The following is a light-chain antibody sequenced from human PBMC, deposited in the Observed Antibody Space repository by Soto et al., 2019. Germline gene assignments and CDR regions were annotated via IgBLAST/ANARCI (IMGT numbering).Light chain of an antibody. J-gene: IGKJ1*01. V-gene: IGKV3-20*01. CDR2: GAS. CDR1: QSLSGSY. CDR3: QQYGNSPWT. Sequence: EIVLTQSPGTLSLSPGGRATLSCRASQSLSGSYLAWYQQKPGQAPRLLIYGASTRATGIPDRFSGSGSGTDFTLTISRLEPEDFAVYHCQQYGNSPWTFGQGTKVEIK.